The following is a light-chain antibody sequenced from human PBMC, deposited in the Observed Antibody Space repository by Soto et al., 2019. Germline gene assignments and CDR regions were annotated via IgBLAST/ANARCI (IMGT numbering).Light chain of an antibody. J-gene: IGKJ4*01. CDR3: QQSYSSWAT. CDR1: QSVSRN. V-gene: IGKV3-15*01. Sequence: EVVLTQSPATLSVSPGDRATLSCRASQSVSRNLAWYQQKPGQAPRLLIYGASTRATGVPARFSGSGSATEFTLSISSLQPEDSASYCCQQSYSSWATFGGGTKVEIQ. CDR2: GAS.